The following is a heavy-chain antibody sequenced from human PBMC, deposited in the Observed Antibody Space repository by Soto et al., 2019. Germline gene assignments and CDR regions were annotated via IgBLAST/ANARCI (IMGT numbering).Heavy chain of an antibody. D-gene: IGHD3-10*01. CDR1: GYTFTSYA. Sequence: GASVKVSCKASGYTFTSYAMHWVRQATGQRLEWMGWINAGNGNTKYSQKFQGRVTITRDTSASTAYMELSSLRSEDTAVYYCASGITMVRGAFDYWGQGTLVTVSS. CDR3: ASGITMVRGAFDY. V-gene: IGHV1-3*01. J-gene: IGHJ4*02. CDR2: INAGNGNT.